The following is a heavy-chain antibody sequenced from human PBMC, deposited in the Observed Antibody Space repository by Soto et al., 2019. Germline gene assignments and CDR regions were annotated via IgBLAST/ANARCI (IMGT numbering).Heavy chain of an antibody. D-gene: IGHD5-18*01. CDR2: ISYDGSNK. CDR3: ARDTAMVTGDY. V-gene: IGHV3-30-3*01. CDR1: GVTFSSYA. Sequence: GGSLGLCCAASGVTFSSYAMHWVRQAPGKGLEWVAVISYDGSNKYYADSVKGRFTISRDNSKNTLYLQMNSLRAEDTAVYYCARDTAMVTGDYWGQGTLVTVSS. J-gene: IGHJ4*02.